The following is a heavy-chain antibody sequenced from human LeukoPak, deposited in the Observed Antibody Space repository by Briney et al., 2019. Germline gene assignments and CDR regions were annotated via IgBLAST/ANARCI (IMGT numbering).Heavy chain of an antibody. D-gene: IGHD5-24*01. CDR1: GFTFSNYG. V-gene: IGHV3-33*06. J-gene: IGHJ6*03. CDR2: IWHDGCNK. CDR3: AKDGDAYIEYYYYYMDV. Sequence: GGSLRLSCVSSGFTFSNYGMHWVRQAPGKGLEWVALIWHDGCNKYYADSVRGRVTISRDNSKNTLYLQMNSLTAEDTAVYFCAKDGDAYIEYYYYYMDVWGKGTTVTVSS.